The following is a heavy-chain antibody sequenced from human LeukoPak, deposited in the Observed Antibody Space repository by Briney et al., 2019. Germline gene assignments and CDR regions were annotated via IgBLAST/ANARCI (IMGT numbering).Heavy chain of an antibody. CDR1: GYTFIVYY. CDR2: ININSGDT. CDR3: ARSYCSSTTCPIDY. D-gene: IGHD2-2*01. J-gene: IGHJ4*02. Sequence: ASGNVSCTASGYTFIVYYVHWVRQAPGQGLGWKGGININSGDTNYAQKFQGGVTMTWDTSFSTAYMELSRLRSDDTALYYCARSYCSSTTCPIDYWGQGTLVTVSS. V-gene: IGHV1-2*02.